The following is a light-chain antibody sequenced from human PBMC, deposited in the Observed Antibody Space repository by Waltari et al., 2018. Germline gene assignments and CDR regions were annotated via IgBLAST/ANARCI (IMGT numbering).Light chain of an antibody. J-gene: IGKJ1*01. Sequence: EILLTQSPGTMCLSPGDRAILSCRASQTINSNHLAWYQQKPGQAPRLLIHGASSRAIGIPDRFFGSGSGTDFTLTISRLEPEDSGVYYCQQYSASTGTFGQGTKVEIK. V-gene: IGKV3-20*01. CDR1: QTINSNH. CDR3: QQYSASTGT. CDR2: GAS.